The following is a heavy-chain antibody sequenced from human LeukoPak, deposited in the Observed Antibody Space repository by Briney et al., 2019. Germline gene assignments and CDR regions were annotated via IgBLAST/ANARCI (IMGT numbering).Heavy chain of an antibody. Sequence: PGGSLRLSCAASGFTVSSNYMSWDRQAPGKGLEWVSVIYSGGSTYYADSVKGRFTISRDNSKNTLYLQMNSLRAEDTAVYYCARSPSPYYDFWSGYYSVNWFDPWGQGTLVTVSS. J-gene: IGHJ5*02. V-gene: IGHV3-53*01. CDR2: IYSGGST. D-gene: IGHD3-3*01. CDR1: GFTVSSNY. CDR3: ARSPSPYYDFWSGYYSVNWFDP.